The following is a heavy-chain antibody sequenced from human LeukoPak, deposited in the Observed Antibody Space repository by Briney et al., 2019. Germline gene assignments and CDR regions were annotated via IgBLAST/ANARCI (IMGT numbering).Heavy chain of an antibody. J-gene: IGHJ4*02. Sequence: GGSLRLSCVASGFTFSSYCMHWVRHAPGKGLEWVSRINEDASTITYADSVKGRFTISRENAMNTLYLQMNSLRAEDTAVYYCVRDLILVWTPGDDFDHWGQGTLVTVSS. CDR1: GFTFSSYC. V-gene: IGHV3-74*03. CDR2: INEDASTI. D-gene: IGHD3-16*01. CDR3: VRDLILVWTPGDDFDH.